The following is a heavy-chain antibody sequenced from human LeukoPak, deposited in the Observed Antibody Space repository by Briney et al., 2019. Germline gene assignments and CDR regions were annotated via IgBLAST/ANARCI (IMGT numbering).Heavy chain of an antibody. J-gene: IGHJ6*03. Sequence: SGGSLRLSCAASGFTFSSYGMHWVRQAPGKGLEWVAFIRYDGSNKYYADSVKGRFTIPRDNSKNTLYLQMNSLRAEDTAVYYCARQWLYYYYMDVWGKGTTVTVSS. CDR2: IRYDGSNK. CDR1: GFTFSSYG. CDR3: ARQWLYYYYMDV. D-gene: IGHD6-19*01. V-gene: IGHV3-30*02.